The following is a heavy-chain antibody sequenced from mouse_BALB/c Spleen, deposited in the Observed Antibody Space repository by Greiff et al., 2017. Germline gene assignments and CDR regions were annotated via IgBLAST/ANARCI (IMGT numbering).Heavy chain of an antibody. Sequence: DVKLVESGGDLVKPGGSLKLSCAASGFTFSSYGMSWVRQTPDKRLEWVATISSGGSYTYYPDSVKGRFTISRDNAKNTLYLQMSSLKSEDTAMYYCARGGDSSGYLFAYWGQGTLVTVSA. CDR2: ISSGGSYT. V-gene: IGHV5-6*02. J-gene: IGHJ3*01. D-gene: IGHD3-2*01. CDR3: ARGGDSSGYLFAY. CDR1: GFTFSSYG.